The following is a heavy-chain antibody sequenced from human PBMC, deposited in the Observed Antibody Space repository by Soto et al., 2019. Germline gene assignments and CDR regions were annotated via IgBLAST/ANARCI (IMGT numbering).Heavy chain of an antibody. CDR1: GYTFGDYA. D-gene: IGHD3-3*01. J-gene: IGHJ6*02. V-gene: IGHV3-49*04. CDR3: TDFGVSSYGMDV. Sequence: LRLSCTASGYTFGDYAMSWVRQAPGKGLEWVGFIRSKAYGGTTEYAASVNGRFTISRDDSKSIAYLQMNSLKTEDTAVYYCTDFGVSSYGMDVWGQGTTVTVSS. CDR2: IRSKAYGGTT.